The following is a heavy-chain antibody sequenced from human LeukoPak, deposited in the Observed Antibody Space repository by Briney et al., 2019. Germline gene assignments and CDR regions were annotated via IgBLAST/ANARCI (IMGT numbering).Heavy chain of an antibody. V-gene: IGHV4-30-4*08. CDR2: IYYSGST. J-gene: IGHJ3*02. CDR1: GGSISSGDYY. CDR3: AREFLRVNAFDI. Sequence: SQTLSLTCTVSGGSISSGDYYWSWIRQPPGKGLEWIGYIYYSGSTYYNPSPKSRITISVDTSKTQFSLKLSSVIAADTAVYFCAREFLRVNAFDIWGQGTMVTVSS. D-gene: IGHD4-17*01.